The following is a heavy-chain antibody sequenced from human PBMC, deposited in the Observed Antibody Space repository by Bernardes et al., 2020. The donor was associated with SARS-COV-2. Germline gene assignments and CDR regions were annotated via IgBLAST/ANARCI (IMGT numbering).Heavy chain of an antibody. Sequence: GGSLRLSCAASGFTFRSYWMSWVRQAPGKGLAWVANIKQDGSEKYYVDSVKGRFTISRDNAKNSLYLQMNSLRAEDTAVYYCARGLSEGNYDFWSGFDYWGQGTLVTGSS. CDR1: GFTFRSYW. V-gene: IGHV3-7*01. CDR2: IKQDGSEK. CDR3: ARGLSEGNYDFWSGFDY. D-gene: IGHD3-3*01. J-gene: IGHJ4*02.